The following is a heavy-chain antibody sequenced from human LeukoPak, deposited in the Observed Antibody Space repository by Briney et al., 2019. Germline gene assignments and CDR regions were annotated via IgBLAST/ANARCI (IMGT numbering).Heavy chain of an antibody. J-gene: IGHJ4*02. D-gene: IGHD6-19*01. CDR3: AREPAGYSSGWYAFDY. Sequence: SETLSRTCTVSGGSISSYYWSWIRQPPGKGLEWIGYIYYSGSTNYNPSLKSRVTISVDTSKNQFSLKLSSVTAADTAVYYCAREPAGYSSGWYAFDYWGQGTLVTVSS. V-gene: IGHV4-59*01. CDR1: GGSISSYY. CDR2: IYYSGST.